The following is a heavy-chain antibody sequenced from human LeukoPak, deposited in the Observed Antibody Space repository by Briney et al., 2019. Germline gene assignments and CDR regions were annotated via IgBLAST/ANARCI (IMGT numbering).Heavy chain of an antibody. J-gene: IGHJ4*02. V-gene: IGHV4-34*01. D-gene: IGHD4-17*01. Sequence: PSETLSLTCTVSGGSISSYYWSWIRQPPGKGLEWIGEINHSGSTNYNPSLKSRVTISVDTSKNQFSLKLSSVTAADTAVYYCARADYGLKYYFDYWGQGTLVTVSS. CDR2: INHSGST. CDR3: ARADYGLKYYFDY. CDR1: GGSISSYY.